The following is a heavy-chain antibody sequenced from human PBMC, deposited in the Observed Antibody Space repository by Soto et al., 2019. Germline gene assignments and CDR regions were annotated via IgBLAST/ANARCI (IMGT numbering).Heavy chain of an antibody. J-gene: IGHJ6*02. Sequence: GASVKVSCKASGFTFTSSAVQWVRQARGQRLEWIGWIVVGSGNTNYAQKFQERVTITRDMSTSTAYMELSSLRSEDTAVYYCAAEPSIAAAGAYGMDVWGQGTTVTVSS. CDR2: IVVGSGNT. V-gene: IGHV1-58*01. CDR1: GFTFTSSA. CDR3: AAEPSIAAAGAYGMDV. D-gene: IGHD6-13*01.